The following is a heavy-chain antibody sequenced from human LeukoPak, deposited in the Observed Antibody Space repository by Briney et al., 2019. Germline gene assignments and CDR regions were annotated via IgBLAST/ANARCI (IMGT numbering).Heavy chain of an antibody. V-gene: IGHV3-33*06. CDR3: AKDPWFGGDKGY. D-gene: IGHD3-10*01. CDR2: IWYDGSNK. Sequence: GRSLRLSCAASGSTFSSYGMHWVRQAPGKGLEWVAVIWYDGSNKYYVDSVKGRFTISRDNSKNTLYLQMNSLRADDTAVYYCAKDPWFGGDKGYWGQGTLVTVSS. J-gene: IGHJ4*02. CDR1: GSTFSSYG.